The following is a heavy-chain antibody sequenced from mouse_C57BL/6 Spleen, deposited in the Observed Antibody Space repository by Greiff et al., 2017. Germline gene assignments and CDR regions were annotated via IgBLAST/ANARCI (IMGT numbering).Heavy chain of an antibody. Sequence: QVQLQQPGAELVRPGSSVKLSCKASGYTFTSYWMHWVKQRPIQGLEWIGNIDPSDSETHYNQKFKDKATLTVDKSSSTAYMQLSSLTSEDSAVYYRARGTTVFYFDYWGQGTTLTVSS. D-gene: IGHD1-1*01. CDR2: IDPSDSET. V-gene: IGHV1-52*01. CDR3: ARGTTVFYFDY. J-gene: IGHJ2*01. CDR1: GYTFTSYW.